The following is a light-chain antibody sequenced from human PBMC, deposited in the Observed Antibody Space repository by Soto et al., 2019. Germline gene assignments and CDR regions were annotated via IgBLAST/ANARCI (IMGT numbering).Light chain of an antibody. CDR2: DVS. CDR1: SIDVGGYNY. CDR3: NSYAGSSTYV. V-gene: IGLV2-14*01. Sequence: QSVLTQPASVFGSPGQSITISCTGTSIDVGGYNYVSWYQQHPGKAPKLIIYDVSNRPSGVSDRFSGSKSGNTASLTISGLQADDEADYYCNSYAGSSTYVFGTGTKVTVL. J-gene: IGLJ1*01.